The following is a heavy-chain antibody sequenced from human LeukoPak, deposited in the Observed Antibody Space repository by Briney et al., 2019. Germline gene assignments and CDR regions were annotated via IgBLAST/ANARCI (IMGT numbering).Heavy chain of an antibody. Sequence: PGGSLRLSCAASGFTSSSYAIHWVRQAPGKGLEWVAVISYDGSNKYYGDSVKGRFSISRDNSKNTLSLQMNSLRAEDTAVYFCARDRYYYDTSGYWGREENYYYYYGMDVWGRGTTVTVSS. J-gene: IGHJ6*02. CDR3: ARDRYYYDTSGYWGREENYYYYYGMDV. D-gene: IGHD3-22*01. CDR1: GFTSSSYA. CDR2: ISYDGSNK. V-gene: IGHV3-30-3*01.